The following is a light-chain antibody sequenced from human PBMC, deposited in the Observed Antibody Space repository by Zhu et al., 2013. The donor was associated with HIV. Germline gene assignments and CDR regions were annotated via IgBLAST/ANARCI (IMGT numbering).Light chain of an antibody. CDR3: QHYYNWPPLT. CDR1: QSVSSY. V-gene: IGKV3-15*01. Sequence: EIVLTQSPATLSLSPGDRATLSCRASQSVSSYLAWYQLKPGQAHKVLIYGASTRATGIPARFSGSGSGTEFTLTISSLQSEDFAVYYCQHYYNWPPLTFGGGTKVEIK. CDR2: GAS. J-gene: IGKJ4*01.